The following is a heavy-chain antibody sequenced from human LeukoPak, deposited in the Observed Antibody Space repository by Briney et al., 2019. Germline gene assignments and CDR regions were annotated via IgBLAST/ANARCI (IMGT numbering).Heavy chain of an antibody. CDR3: AKHIAVAGVFDY. J-gene: IGHJ4*02. CDR2: ISGSGGST. Sequence: GGSLRLSCAASGFTFSSYAMSWVRQAPGKGLEWVSAISGSGGSTYYADSVKGWFTISRDNSKNTLYLQMNSLRAEDTAVYYCAKHIAVAGVFDYWGQGTLVTVSS. CDR1: GFTFSSYA. D-gene: IGHD6-19*01. V-gene: IGHV3-23*01.